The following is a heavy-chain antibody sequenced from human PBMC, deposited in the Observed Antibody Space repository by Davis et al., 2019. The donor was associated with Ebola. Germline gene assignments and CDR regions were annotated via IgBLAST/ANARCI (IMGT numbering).Heavy chain of an antibody. CDR2: YYYTGST. D-gene: IGHD3-22*01. V-gene: IGHV4-30-4*07. CDR3: ARGDSYYDPSGYYAGPEAPDH. Sequence: SETLSLTCAVSGGFVCSGGYSWNWIRQPPGKGLEWIDYYYYTGSTYYNPSLKSRVSISVDTSKNQFSLKLSSVTAADTAVYYCARGDSYYDPSGYYAGPEAPDHWGQGTLVSVSS. J-gene: IGHJ4*02. CDR1: GGFVCSGGYS.